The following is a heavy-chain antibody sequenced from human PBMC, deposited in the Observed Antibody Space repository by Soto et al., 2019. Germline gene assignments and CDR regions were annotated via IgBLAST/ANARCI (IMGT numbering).Heavy chain of an antibody. CDR2: ISPGSRYP. CDR1: GFTFGDSY. V-gene: IGHV3-11*06. CDR3: VRGGGGGLFDP. J-gene: IGHJ5*02. D-gene: IGHD2-15*01. Sequence: QVQLVESGGGLVPPGGSLRLSCAGSGFTFGDSYMSWIRQAPGKGLEWLSYISPGSRYPDYADSVKGRFTISRDNAKRSLYLQMMCLTAEDTAIDYCVRGGGGGLFDPWGQGTMVTVSS.